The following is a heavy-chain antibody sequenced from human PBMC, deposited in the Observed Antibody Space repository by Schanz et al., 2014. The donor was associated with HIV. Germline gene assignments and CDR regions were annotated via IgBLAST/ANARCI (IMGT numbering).Heavy chain of an antibody. V-gene: IGHV3-33*01. D-gene: IGHD6-13*01. CDR3: ARTTIAAPGTEYYYGMDV. J-gene: IGHJ6*02. Sequence: VRLVESGGGVVKPGGSLRLSCAASGFTFSSYGMHWVRQAPGRGLEWVAVIWYDGSDKYYADSVKGRFTISRDKSKNTLFLQMNSLRAEDTAVYYCARTTIAAPGTEYYYGMDVWGQGTTVTVSS. CDR2: IWYDGSDK. CDR1: GFTFSSYG.